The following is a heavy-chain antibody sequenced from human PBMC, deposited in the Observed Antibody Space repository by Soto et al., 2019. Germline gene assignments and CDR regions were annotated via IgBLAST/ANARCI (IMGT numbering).Heavy chain of an antibody. V-gene: IGHV4-59*01. CDR1: GDSFSSYY. J-gene: IGHJ6*02. D-gene: IGHD2-15*01. Sequence: SETLSLTCTVSGDSFSSYYWSWIRQPSGKGLEWIVHIYNSGSTNYNPSLKSRVTISRDPSKNQVSLKLSSVTAADTAVYYCAGSMSSDISYYYAWNVWGQGTTVTVSS. CDR3: AGSMSSDISYYYAWNV. CDR2: IYNSGST.